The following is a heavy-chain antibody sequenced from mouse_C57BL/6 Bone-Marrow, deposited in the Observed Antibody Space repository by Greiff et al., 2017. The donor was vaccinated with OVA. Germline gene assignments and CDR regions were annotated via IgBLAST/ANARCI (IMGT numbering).Heavy chain of an antibody. Sequence: EVQLQQSGPELVKPGASVKISCKASGYTFTDYYMNWVKQSHGKSLEWIGDINPNNGGTSYNQKFKGKATLTVDKSSSTAYMELRSLTSEDSAVYYCAREVYYDYDGWYFDVWGTGTTVTVSS. V-gene: IGHV1-26*01. D-gene: IGHD2-4*01. CDR1: GYTFTDYY. CDR2: INPNNGGT. J-gene: IGHJ1*03. CDR3: AREVYYDYDGWYFDV.